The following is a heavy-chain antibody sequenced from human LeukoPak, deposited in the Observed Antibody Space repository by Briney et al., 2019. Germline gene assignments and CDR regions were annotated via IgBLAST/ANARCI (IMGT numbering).Heavy chain of an antibody. CDR3: TSFGDYVWGSYRYFDY. D-gene: IGHD3-16*02. V-gene: IGHV3-49*04. Sequence: GGSLRLSCAASGFTFSSYTMNWVRQAPGKGLEWVGFIRSKAYGGTTEYAASVKGRFTISRDDSKSIAYLQMNSLKTEDTAVYYCTSFGDYVWGSYRYFDYWGQGTLVTVSS. J-gene: IGHJ4*02. CDR1: GFTFSSYT. CDR2: IRSKAYGGTT.